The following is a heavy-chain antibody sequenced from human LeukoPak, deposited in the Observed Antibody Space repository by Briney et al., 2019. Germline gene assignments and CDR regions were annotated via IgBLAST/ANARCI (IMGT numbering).Heavy chain of an antibody. D-gene: IGHD4-17*01. CDR3: AKDTPGTVTMDY. CDR1: GFTFSSYS. V-gene: IGHV3-23*01. CDR2: ISGSGGST. J-gene: IGHJ4*02. Sequence: GGSLRLSCAASGFTFSSYSMNWVRQAPGKGLEWVSAISGSGGSTYYADSVKGRFTISRDNSKNTLYLQMNSLRAEDTAVYYCAKDTPGTVTMDYWGQGTLVTVSS.